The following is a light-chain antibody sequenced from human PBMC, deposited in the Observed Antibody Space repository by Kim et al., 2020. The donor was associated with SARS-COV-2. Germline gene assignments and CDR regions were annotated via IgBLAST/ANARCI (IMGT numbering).Light chain of an antibody. CDR3: QTWGTGTVV. J-gene: IGLJ2*01. CDR1: SGHSSYA. V-gene: IGLV4-69*01. CDR2: LNSDGSH. Sequence: ASVKLTCTLSSGHSSYAIAWHQQQPEKGPRYLMKLNSDGSHSKGDWIPDRFSGSSSGAERYLTISSLQSEDEADYYCQTWGTGTVVFGGGTQLTVL.